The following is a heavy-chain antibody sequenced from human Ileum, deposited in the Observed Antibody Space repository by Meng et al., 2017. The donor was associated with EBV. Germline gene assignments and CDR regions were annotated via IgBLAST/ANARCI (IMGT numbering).Heavy chain of an antibody. V-gene: IGHV2-5*02. D-gene: IGHD6-6*01. J-gene: IGHJ5*02. CDR3: ARAAARPSDWFDP. Sequence: QITLKESGPTLVTPTQTLTPTCTFSGFSLSTSGVGVGWIRQPPGKALECLAIIYGDDEKRYSPSLESRLTVTKDTSKNQVVLTMTNMVPVDTATYYCARAAARPSDWFDPWGQGTLVTVSA. CDR2: IYGDDEK. CDR1: GFSLSTSGVG.